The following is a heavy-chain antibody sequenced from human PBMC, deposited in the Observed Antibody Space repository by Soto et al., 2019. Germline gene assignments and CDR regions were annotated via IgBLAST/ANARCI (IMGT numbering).Heavy chain of an antibody. J-gene: IGHJ6*03. V-gene: IGHV1-8*01. D-gene: IGHD6-6*01. Sequence: ASVKVSCKASGYTFTSYDINWVRQATGQGLEWMGWMNPNSGNTGYAQKFQGRVTMTRNTSISTAYMELSSLRSEDTAVYYCARRGIAARKTGYYYYYMDVWGKGTTVTVSS. CDR2: MNPNSGNT. CDR1: GYTFTSYD. CDR3: ARRGIAARKTGYYYYYMDV.